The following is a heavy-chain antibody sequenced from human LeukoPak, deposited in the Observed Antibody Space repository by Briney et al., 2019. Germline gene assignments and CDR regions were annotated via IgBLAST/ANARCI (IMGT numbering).Heavy chain of an antibody. D-gene: IGHD6-13*01. CDR1: GFTVSSNY. CDR2: IYSGGST. CDR3: ARSKIAAAGGFDY. V-gene: IGHV3-66*01. Sequence: GGSLRLSCAASGFTVSSNYMSWVRQAPGKGLEWVSVIYSGGSTYYADSVKGRFTISRDNSKNTLYLQMNSLRAEDTAVYYCARSKIAAAGGFDYWGQGTLVTVSS. J-gene: IGHJ4*02.